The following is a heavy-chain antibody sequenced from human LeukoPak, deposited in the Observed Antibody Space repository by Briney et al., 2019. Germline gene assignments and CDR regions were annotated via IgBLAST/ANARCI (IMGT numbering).Heavy chain of an antibody. CDR3: AKGGKWDVTPFDY. D-gene: IGHD1-26*01. V-gene: IGHV3-23*01. J-gene: IGHJ4*02. Sequence: GGSLRLSCAASGFTFSNYVMNWVRQAPGKGLEWVSAISGSGGSTYYADSVKGRFTISRDNSKNTLYLQVNSLRAEDTAVYYCAKGGKWDVTPFDYWGQGTLVTVSS. CDR1: GFTFSNYV. CDR2: ISGSGGST.